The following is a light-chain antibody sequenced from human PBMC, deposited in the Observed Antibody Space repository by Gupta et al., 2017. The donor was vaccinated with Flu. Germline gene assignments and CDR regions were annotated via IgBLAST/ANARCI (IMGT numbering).Light chain of an antibody. V-gene: IGKV2-30*01. CDR2: KAS. CDR1: QSRGYSDGNTY. CDR3: KQRKRCPYS. Sequence: DFVMTQSPLPLPVTLGQPASNSCRSSQSRGYSDGNTYLNWFQQRPCQSPRRLIYKASNRDSGVPDRFSGRGSSTDFTLKISRVEAEDVGVYYCKQRKRCPYSFGQGTKLEIK. J-gene: IGKJ2*03.